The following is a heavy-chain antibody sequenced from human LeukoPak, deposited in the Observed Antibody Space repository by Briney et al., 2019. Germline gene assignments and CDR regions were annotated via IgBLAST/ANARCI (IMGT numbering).Heavy chain of an antibody. J-gene: IGHJ3*02. D-gene: IGHD3-22*01. V-gene: IGHV1-8*01. CDR2: MNPNSGNA. CDR3: ARDYYDDAFDI. Sequence: ASVKVSCKASGYTFTSYDISWVRQATGQGLEWMGWMNPNSGNAGYAQRFQGRVTMTRDTSTSTVYMELSSLRSEDTAVYYCARDYYDDAFDIWGQGTMVTVSS. CDR1: GYTFTSYD.